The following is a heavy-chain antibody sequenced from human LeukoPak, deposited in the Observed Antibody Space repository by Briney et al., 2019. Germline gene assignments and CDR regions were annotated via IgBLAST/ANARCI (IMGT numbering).Heavy chain of an antibody. CDR2: IWYGGNNK. V-gene: IGHV3-33*01. J-gene: IGHJ4*02. CDR1: GFTFSSYG. CDR3: ARSTSSEYDIYHFDY. D-gene: IGHD3-9*01. Sequence: GGSLRLSCAASGFTFSSYGMHWVRQAPGKGLEWVAVIWYGGNNKYYADSVKGRFTISRDNSKNTLYLQMNSLRAEDTAVYYCARSTSSEYDIYHFDYWGQGTLVTVSS.